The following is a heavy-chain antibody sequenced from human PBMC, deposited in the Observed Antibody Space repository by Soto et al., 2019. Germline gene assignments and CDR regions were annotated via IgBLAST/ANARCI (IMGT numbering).Heavy chain of an antibody. Sequence: SETLSLTCSSSGGSISSYYWSWIRQPPGKGLEWIGYIYYSGSTNYNPSLKSRVTISVDTSKNQFSLKLSSVTAADTAVYYCARVPFTYYYDSSGYYHPPWGQGTLVTVSS. V-gene: IGHV4-59*01. J-gene: IGHJ5*02. CDR2: IYYSGST. D-gene: IGHD3-22*01. CDR3: ARVPFTYYYDSSGYYHPP. CDR1: GGSISSYY.